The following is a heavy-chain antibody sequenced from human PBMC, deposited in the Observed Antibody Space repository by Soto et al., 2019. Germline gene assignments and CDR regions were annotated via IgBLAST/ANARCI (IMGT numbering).Heavy chain of an antibody. CDR2: ISYDGSNK. J-gene: IGHJ4*02. Sequence: GGSLRLSCAASGFTFSSYGMHWVRQAPGKGLEWVAVISYDGSNKYYADSVKGRFTISRDNSKNTLYLQMNSLRAGDTAVYYCAKEDYDYVWGSYRYSPHFDYWGQGTLVTVSS. D-gene: IGHD3-16*02. CDR1: GFTFSSYG. CDR3: AKEDYDYVWGSYRYSPHFDY. V-gene: IGHV3-30*18.